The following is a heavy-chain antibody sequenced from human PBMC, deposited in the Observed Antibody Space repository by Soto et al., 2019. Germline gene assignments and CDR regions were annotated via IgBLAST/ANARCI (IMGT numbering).Heavy chain of an antibody. CDR1: GFTFSSYW. Sequence: GGSLRLSCAASGFTFSSYWMSWVRQAPGKGLEWVANIKQDGSEKYYVDSVKGRFTISRDNAKNSLYLKMNSLRAEDTAVYYCARDKVYSSSWYWFDPWGQGTLVTVSS. CDR2: IKQDGSEK. CDR3: ARDKVYSSSWYWFDP. V-gene: IGHV3-7*01. D-gene: IGHD6-13*01. J-gene: IGHJ5*02.